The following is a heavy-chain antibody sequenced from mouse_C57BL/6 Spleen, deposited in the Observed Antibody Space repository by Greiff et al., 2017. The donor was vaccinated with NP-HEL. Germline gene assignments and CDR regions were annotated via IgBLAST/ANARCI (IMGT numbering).Heavy chain of an antibody. Sequence: QVQLQQPGAELVMPGASVKLSCKASGYTFTSYWMHWVKQRPGQGLEWIGEIDPSDSYTNYNQKFKGKSTLTVDKSSSTAYMQLSSLTSEDSAVYYCARRVGRWAMDYWGQGTSVTVSS. D-gene: IGHD4-1*01. J-gene: IGHJ4*01. V-gene: IGHV1-69*01. CDR1: GYTFTSYW. CDR3: ARRVGRWAMDY. CDR2: IDPSDSYT.